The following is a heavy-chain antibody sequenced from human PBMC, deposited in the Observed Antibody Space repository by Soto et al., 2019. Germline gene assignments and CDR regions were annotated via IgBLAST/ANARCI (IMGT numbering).Heavy chain of an antibody. V-gene: IGHV3-30*03. D-gene: IGHD3-22*01. CDR1: GFTFSSYG. CDR2: ISYDGSNK. CDR3: ASPLNYDSSGYYYAEYFQH. Sequence: QVQLVESGGGVVQPGRSLRLSCAASGFTFSSYGMHWVRQAPGKGLEWVAVISYDGSNKYYADSVKGRFTISRDNSKNALYLQMNSLRAEDTAVYYCASPLNYDSSGYYYAEYFQHWGQGTLVTVSS. J-gene: IGHJ1*01.